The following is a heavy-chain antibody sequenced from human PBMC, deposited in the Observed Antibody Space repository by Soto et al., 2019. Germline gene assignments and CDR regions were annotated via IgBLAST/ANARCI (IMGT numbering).Heavy chain of an antibody. CDR2: ISGSGGST. CDR1: GFTFSSYA. CDR3: AKNPSTNGVYYYYYYMDV. Sequence: GGSLRLSCAASGFTFSSYAMSWVRQAPGKGLEWVSAISGSGGSTYYADSVKGRFTISRDNSKNTLYLQMNSLRAEDTAVYYCAKNPSTNGVYYYYYYMDVWGKGTTVTVSS. V-gene: IGHV3-23*01. D-gene: IGHD2-8*01. J-gene: IGHJ6*03.